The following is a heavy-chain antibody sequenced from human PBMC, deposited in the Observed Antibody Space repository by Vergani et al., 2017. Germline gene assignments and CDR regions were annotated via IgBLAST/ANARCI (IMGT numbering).Heavy chain of an antibody. CDR1: GFTFNHYA. Sequence: QVQLVESGGGVVQPGRSLRLSCAASGFTFNHYAMHWVRQSPGKGLEWVAVTWYDGNNKQYADSVKGRFTISRDNSKSTMYLQRNSLRDEDTGVYYCARDLRLLYNRFDPWGQGTLVTVSS. CDR3: ARDLRLLYNRFDP. CDR2: TWYDGNNK. V-gene: IGHV3-33*01. D-gene: IGHD1-14*01. J-gene: IGHJ5*02.